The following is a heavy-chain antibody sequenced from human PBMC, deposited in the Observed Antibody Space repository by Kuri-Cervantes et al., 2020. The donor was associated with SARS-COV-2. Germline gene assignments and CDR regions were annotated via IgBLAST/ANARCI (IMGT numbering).Heavy chain of an antibody. D-gene: IGHD3-3*01. CDR1: GFTFSSYA. J-gene: IGHJ6*02. CDR2: MSYDGNNK. CDR3: ARDPYTIFGVVTIMGGMDD. V-gene: IGHV3-30-3*01. Sequence: GGSLRLSCAASGFTFSSYALHWVRQAPGKGLEWVAVMSYDGNNKYYADSVKGRFTIARDNSKNTLYLQMNSLRAEDTAVYYCARDPYTIFGVVTIMGGMDDWGQGTTVTVSS.